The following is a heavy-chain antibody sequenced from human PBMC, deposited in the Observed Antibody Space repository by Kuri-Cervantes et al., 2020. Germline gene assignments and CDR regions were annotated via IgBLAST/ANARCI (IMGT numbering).Heavy chain of an antibody. V-gene: IGHV1-2*02. J-gene: IGHJ4*02. CDR1: GYTFTGYY. Sequence: ASVKVSCKASGYTFTGYYMHWVRQAPGQGLEWMGWINPNSGGTNYAQKFQDRVTMTRDTSISTAYMELSRLRSDDTAVYYCARDPFGMATFDYWGQGTLVTVSS. CDR2: INPNSGGT. CDR3: ARDPFGMATFDY. D-gene: IGHD5-24*01.